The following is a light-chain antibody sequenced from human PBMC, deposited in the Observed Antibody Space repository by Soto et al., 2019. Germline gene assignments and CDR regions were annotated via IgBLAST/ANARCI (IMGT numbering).Light chain of an antibody. CDR3: QHSYSTPPT. CDR1: QTVNTY. CDR2: AAS. Sequence: DIQMTQSPSSLSASVGDRVTITCRASQTVNTYLNWYQQRPGKAPKLLISAASSLKSGVPSRFCGSGSGTDFSLTISSLQPEDSATYYCQHSYSTPPTFGRGTRVEIK. J-gene: IGKJ1*01. V-gene: IGKV1-39*01.